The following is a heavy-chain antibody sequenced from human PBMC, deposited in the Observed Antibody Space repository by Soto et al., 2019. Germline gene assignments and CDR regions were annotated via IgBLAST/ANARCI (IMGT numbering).Heavy chain of an antibody. J-gene: IGHJ4*02. V-gene: IGHV4-59*01. CDR3: ARVVPYYYDSSGYYFDY. D-gene: IGHD3-22*01. CDR2: IYYSGST. Sequence: PSETLSLTCTVSGGSISSYYWSWIRQPPGKGLEWIGYIYYSGSTNYNPSLKSRVTISVDTSKNQFSLKLSSVTAADTAVYYCARVVPYYYDSSGYYFDYWGQGTLVTVS. CDR1: GGSISSYY.